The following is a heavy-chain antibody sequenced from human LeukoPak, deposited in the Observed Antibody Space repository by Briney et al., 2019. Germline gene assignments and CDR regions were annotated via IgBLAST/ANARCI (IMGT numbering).Heavy chain of an antibody. CDR3: ARGQGGLVIPNWFDP. Sequence: SETLSLTCTVSGDSISSYYWSWIRQPPGKGLEWIGCIYYSGSTKYNPSLKSRVTISVDTSKNQFSLKLSSVTAADTAVYYCARGQGGLVIPNWFDPWGQGTLVTVSS. CDR2: IYYSGST. V-gene: IGHV4-59*01. J-gene: IGHJ5*02. CDR1: GDSISSYY. D-gene: IGHD3-3*01.